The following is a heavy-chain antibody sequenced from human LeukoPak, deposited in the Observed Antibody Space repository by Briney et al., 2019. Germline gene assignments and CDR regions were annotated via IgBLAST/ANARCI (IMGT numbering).Heavy chain of an antibody. CDR3: ARDSGHAFDI. CDR2: IYYSGST. Sequence: SETLSLTCTVSGGSIGSYYWSWIRQPPGKGLEWIGYIYYSGSTNYNPSLKSRVTISVDTSKNQFSLKLSSVTAADTAVYYCARDSGHAFDIWGQGTMVSVSS. CDR1: GGSIGSYY. V-gene: IGHV4-59*01. D-gene: IGHD5-12*01. J-gene: IGHJ3*02.